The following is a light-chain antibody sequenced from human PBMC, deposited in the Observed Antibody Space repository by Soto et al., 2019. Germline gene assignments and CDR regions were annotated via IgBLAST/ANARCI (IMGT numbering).Light chain of an antibody. J-gene: IGKJ1*01. CDR2: KAS. Sequence: DIQMTQSPSTLSASVGDRITISCRASQTIDSWAAWFHQKAGKAPKLLIYKASHLVSGVPSRFSGSGSGTEFTLTLGSLQPDDFGTYYCLQYNTFSVVGTFGQGTKVENK. V-gene: IGKV1-5*03. CDR3: LQYNTFSVVGT. CDR1: QTIDSW.